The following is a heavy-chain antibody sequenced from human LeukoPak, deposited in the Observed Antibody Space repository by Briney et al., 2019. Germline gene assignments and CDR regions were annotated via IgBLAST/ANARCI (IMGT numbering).Heavy chain of an antibody. CDR2: ISYDGSTK. D-gene: IGHD3-10*01. J-gene: IGHJ4*02. Sequence: GGSLRLSCAASGFTFSSHEMHRVRQAPGKGLEWVAVISYDGSTKFYADYVKGRFTISRDNSKLYLQMNSLRAEDTAVYSCARDHGSGSYFFDYWGQGTQVAVSA. CDR1: GFTFSSHE. CDR3: ARDHGSGSYFFDY. V-gene: IGHV3-30*03.